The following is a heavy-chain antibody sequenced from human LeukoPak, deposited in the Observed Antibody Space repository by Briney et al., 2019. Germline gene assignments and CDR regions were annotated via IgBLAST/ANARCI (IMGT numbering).Heavy chain of an antibody. Sequence: GGSLRLSCAASGFTFSSHAMSWVRQAPGKGLEWVSAISGSGGSTYYADSVKGRFTISRDNSKNTLYLQMNSLRAEDTAVYYCAADLQGSGSRGLLDYWGQGTLVTVSS. J-gene: IGHJ4*02. V-gene: IGHV3-23*01. CDR1: GFTFSSHA. CDR2: ISGSGGST. D-gene: IGHD3-10*01. CDR3: AADLQGSGSRGLLDY.